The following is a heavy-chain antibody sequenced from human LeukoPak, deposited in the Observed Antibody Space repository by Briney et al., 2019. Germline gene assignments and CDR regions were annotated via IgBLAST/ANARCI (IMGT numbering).Heavy chain of an antibody. Sequence: PGGSLRLSCAASGSTFSSYWMDWVRQAPGKGLVWVSRIKTDGSSTNYADSVKGRFTISRDNAKNTLYMQMNSLRAEDTAVYYCARERSSGWSDYWGQGTLVTVSS. CDR1: GSTFSSYW. J-gene: IGHJ4*02. D-gene: IGHD6-19*01. CDR3: ARERSSGWSDY. CDR2: IKTDGSST. V-gene: IGHV3-74*01.